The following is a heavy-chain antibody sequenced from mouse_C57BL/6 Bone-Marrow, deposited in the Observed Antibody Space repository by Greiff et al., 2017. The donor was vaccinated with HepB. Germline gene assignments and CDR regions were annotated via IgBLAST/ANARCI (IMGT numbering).Heavy chain of an antibody. CDR2: IDPSDSYT. V-gene: IGHV1-50*01. Sequence: QVQLQQSGAELVKPGASVKLSCKASGYTFTSYWMQWVKQRPGQGLEWIGEIDPSDSYTNYNQKFKGKATLTVDTSSSTAYMQLSSLTSEDSAVYYCARCGDFTTGGDYWGQGTTLTVSS. J-gene: IGHJ2*01. CDR1: GYTFTSYW. D-gene: IGHD1-1*01. CDR3: ARCGDFTTGGDY.